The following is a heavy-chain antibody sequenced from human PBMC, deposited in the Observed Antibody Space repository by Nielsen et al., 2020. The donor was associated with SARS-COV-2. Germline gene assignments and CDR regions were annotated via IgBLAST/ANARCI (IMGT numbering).Heavy chain of an antibody. CDR1: GLIFSSSW. Sequence: GESLKISCAASGLIFSSSWMVWVRQAPGQGLEWVANINEDGSVVNYVDSVKGRFTISRDNAGKSLYMQMNSLRAEDTAVYYCARDAAYSRFDYWGQGTLVTVSS. CDR3: ARDAAYSRFDY. CDR2: INEDGSVV. D-gene: IGHD4-11*01. J-gene: IGHJ4*02. V-gene: IGHV3-7*05.